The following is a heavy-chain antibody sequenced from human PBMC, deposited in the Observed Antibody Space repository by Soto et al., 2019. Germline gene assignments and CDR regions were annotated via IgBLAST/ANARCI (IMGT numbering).Heavy chain of an antibody. Sequence: GQSVKIPGKTSRCTLKSYLIAWVSQKHGKGLEFMGIIYPGDSETRYSPSFQGQVTISADKSNTTAHLQWSSLKASDTAMYFCARLRVPLPVTKISSLAWWGQGTLVTVSS. J-gene: IGHJ4*02. V-gene: IGHV5-51*01. CDR2: IYPGDSET. CDR1: RCTLKSYL. D-gene: IGHD4-17*01. CDR3: ARLRVPLPVTKISSLAW.